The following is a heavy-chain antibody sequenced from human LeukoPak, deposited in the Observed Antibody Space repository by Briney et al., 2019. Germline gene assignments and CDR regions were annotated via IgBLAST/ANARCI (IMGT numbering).Heavy chain of an antibody. J-gene: IGHJ6*02. D-gene: IGHD2-2*01. V-gene: IGHV4-34*01. CDR3: ARDTLVVVPAAMPEENYGMDV. CDR2: INHSGST. CDR1: GGSLSGYY. Sequence: SETLSLTCAVYGGSLSGYYWSWIRQPPGKGLEWIGEINHSGSTNYNPSLKSRVTISVDKSKNQFSLKLSSVTAADTAVYYCARDTLVVVPAAMPEENYGMDVWGQGTTVTVSS.